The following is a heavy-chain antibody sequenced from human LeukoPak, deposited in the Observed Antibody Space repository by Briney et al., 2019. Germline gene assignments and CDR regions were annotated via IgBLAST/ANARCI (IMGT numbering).Heavy chain of an antibody. CDR3: ARDSWFGSGEASAFDI. J-gene: IGHJ3*02. CDR2: IYHSGST. D-gene: IGHD3-10*01. CDR1: GGSISSGGYS. V-gene: IGHV4-30-2*01. Sequence: SQTLSLTCAVSGGSISSGGYSWSWIRQPPGKGLEWIGYIYHSGSTYYNPSLKSRVTISVDTSKNQFSLKLSSVTAADTAVYYCARDSWFGSGEASAFDIWGQGTMVTVSS.